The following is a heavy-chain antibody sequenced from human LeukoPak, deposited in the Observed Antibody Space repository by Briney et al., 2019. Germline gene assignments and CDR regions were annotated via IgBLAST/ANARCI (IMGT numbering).Heavy chain of an antibody. CDR1: GYTFTGYY. D-gene: IGHD2-15*01. J-gene: IGHJ6*02. CDR2: INPNSGGT. V-gene: IGHV1-2*02. CDR3: ARETSSSDYYYYGMDV. Sequence: GPSVKVSCKASGYTFTGYYMHWVRQAPGQGLEWMGWINPNSGGTNYAQKFQGRVTMTRDTSISTAYMELSRLRSDDTAVYYCARETSSSDYYYYGMDVWGQGTTVTVSS.